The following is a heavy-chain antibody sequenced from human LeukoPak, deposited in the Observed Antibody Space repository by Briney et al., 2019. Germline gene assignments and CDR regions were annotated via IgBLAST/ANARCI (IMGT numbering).Heavy chain of an antibody. D-gene: IGHD3-10*01. J-gene: IGHJ6*04. V-gene: IGHV4-39*01. CDR1: GGSISSSSYY. CDR3: ASYYASGVSAYNYYGMDV. CDR2: IYYSGST. Sequence: PSETLSLTCTVSGGSISSSSYYWGWIRQPPGKGLEWIGSIYYSGSTYYNPSLKSRVTISMDTSKNQISLRLTSVTAADTAVYYCASYYASGVSAYNYYGMDVWGKGTTVTVSS.